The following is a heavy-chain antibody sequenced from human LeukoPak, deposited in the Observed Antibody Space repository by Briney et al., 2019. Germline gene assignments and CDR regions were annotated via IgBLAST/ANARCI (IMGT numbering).Heavy chain of an antibody. CDR1: GFTVSSDY. V-gene: IGHV3-7*01. CDR3: ARDPQRGYSSSFLHIS. CDR2: IKQDGSEK. D-gene: IGHD6-6*01. Sequence: PGGSLRLSCAASGFTVSSDYMSWVRQAPGKGLEWVANIKQDGSEKYYVDSVKGRFTISRDNAKNSLYLQMNSLRAEDTAVYYCARDPQRGYSSSFLHISWGQGTLVTVSS. J-gene: IGHJ4*02.